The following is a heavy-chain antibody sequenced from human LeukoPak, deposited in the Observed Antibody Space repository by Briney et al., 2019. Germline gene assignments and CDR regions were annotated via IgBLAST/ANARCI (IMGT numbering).Heavy chain of an antibody. CDR3: AKDRGGWFFDQ. Sequence: PGGSLRLSCAAFGFSLRTSGIHWVRQAPGKGLEWVTCLPYDGGVADYAESVKGRFTISRDISKNTLYLQMNSLRPEDTAVYYCAKDRGGWFFDQWGQGTLVTVSS. J-gene: IGHJ4*02. D-gene: IGHD6-19*01. CDR2: LPYDGGVA. V-gene: IGHV3-30*02. CDR1: GFSLRTSG.